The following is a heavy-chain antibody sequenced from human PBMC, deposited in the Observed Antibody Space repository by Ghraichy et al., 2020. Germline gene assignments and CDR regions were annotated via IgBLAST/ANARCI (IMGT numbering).Heavy chain of an antibody. Sequence: ASVKVSSKASGYSFSSYSITWVRQAPGQGLEWMGWISAYNHNTNYAQNLQDRVIMTTDTSTNTAYMELRSLRSDDTAVYYCTSGGDYWGQGTLVTVSA. V-gene: IGHV1-18*04. CDR1: GYSFSSYS. CDR3: TSGGDY. CDR2: ISAYNHNT. D-gene: IGHD3-16*01. J-gene: IGHJ4*02.